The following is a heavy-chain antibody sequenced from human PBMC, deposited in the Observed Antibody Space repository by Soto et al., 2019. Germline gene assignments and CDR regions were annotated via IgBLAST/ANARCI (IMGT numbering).Heavy chain of an antibody. D-gene: IGHD1-26*01. CDR2: ISGSGGST. V-gene: IGHV3-23*01. CDR3: AKVRSGSYSHDAFDI. CDR1: GFTFSSYA. J-gene: IGHJ3*02. Sequence: GSLRLSCAASGFTFSSYAMSWVRQAPGKGLEWVSAISGSGGSTYYADSVKGRFTISRDNSKNTPYLQMNSLRAEDTAVYYCAKVRSGSYSHDAFDIWGQGTMVTVSS.